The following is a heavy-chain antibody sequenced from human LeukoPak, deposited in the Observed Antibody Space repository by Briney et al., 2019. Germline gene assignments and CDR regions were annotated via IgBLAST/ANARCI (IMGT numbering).Heavy chain of an antibody. V-gene: IGHV1-18*01. CDR1: GYTFTNHG. CDR2: ISVYNGNT. J-gene: IGHJ4*02. Sequence: ASVKVSCKASGYTFTNHGISWVRQAPGQGLEWMGWISVYNGNTNYAQKFQGRVTMTRDTSISTAYMELSRLRSDDTAVYYCARSPPWEQWQVLWGQGTLVTVSS. CDR3: ARSPPWEQWQVL. D-gene: IGHD6-19*01.